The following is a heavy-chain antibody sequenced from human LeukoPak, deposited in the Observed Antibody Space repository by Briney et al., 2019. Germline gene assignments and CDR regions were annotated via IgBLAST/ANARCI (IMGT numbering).Heavy chain of an antibody. CDR2: IDWDDDK. J-gene: IGHJ3*02. CDR1: GFSLSTDEMS. D-gene: IGHD3-10*01. CDR3: ARRLYGSGSSNAFDI. Sequence: SGPTLVNPTQTLTLTCTFSGFSLSTDEMSVSWVRQPPGKALEWLARIDWDDDKYYGASLKTRLTISKDTSKNQVVLTMTNMDPVDTATYYCARRLYGSGSSNAFDIWGHGTMVTVSS. V-gene: IGHV2-70*11.